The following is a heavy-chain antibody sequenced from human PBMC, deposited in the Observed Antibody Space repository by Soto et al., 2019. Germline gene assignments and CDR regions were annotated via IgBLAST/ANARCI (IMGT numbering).Heavy chain of an antibody. D-gene: IGHD4-4*01. Sequence: CTVAGGKCRGHARGWVRTEHGEGLEWVSAISGSGGSTYYADSVKGRFTISRDNSKNTLFLQMNSLRAEDTAVYYCAKGMDYSNHVANVAFDPWVQRPLVTV. CDR2: ISGSGGST. J-gene: IGHJ5*02. CDR3: AKGMDYSNHVANVAFDP. CDR1: GGKCRGHA. V-gene: IGHV3-23*01.